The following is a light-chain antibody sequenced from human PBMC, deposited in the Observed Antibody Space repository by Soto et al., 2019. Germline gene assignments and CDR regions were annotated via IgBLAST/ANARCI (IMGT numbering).Light chain of an antibody. CDR3: SSYTPSSTYV. Sequence: QSALTQPASVSGSPGQSITISCTGTSSDVGGYNYVSWYQQYPGKAPKLMIYDVSSRPSGVSNRFSGSKSGNTASLTISGLQAEDEADYQCSSYTPSSTYVFGTGTKLTVL. CDR1: SSDVGGYNY. J-gene: IGLJ1*01. CDR2: DVS. V-gene: IGLV2-14*03.